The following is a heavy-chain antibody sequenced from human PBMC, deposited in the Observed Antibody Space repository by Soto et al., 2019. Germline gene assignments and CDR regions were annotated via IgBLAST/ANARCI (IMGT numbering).Heavy chain of an antibody. J-gene: IGHJ6*02. CDR1: GFTFSDDY. Sequence: PGGSLRLSCAASGFTFSDDYMSWIRQAPGKGLEWVSYISSSSSYTNYADSVKGRFTISRDNAKNSLYLQMNSLRAEDTAVYYCARGSFDYYYGMDVWGQGTTVTVSS. CDR2: ISSSSSYT. V-gene: IGHV3-11*06. D-gene: IGHD6-13*01. CDR3: ARGSFDYYYGMDV.